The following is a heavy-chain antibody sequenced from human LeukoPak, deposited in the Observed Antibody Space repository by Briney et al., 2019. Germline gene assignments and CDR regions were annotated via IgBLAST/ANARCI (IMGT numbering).Heavy chain of an antibody. J-gene: IGHJ4*02. D-gene: IGHD1-26*01. V-gene: IGHV3-48*01. CDR1: GFTFSSYS. CDR2: ISVSSNTI. Sequence: PGGSLRLSCAASGFTFSSYSMNWVRQAPGKGLEWVSYISVSSNTIYYADSVEGRFTISRDNSKNTLYLQVNSLRAEDTAVYYCARDRMGAILYFDSWGQGTLDTVSS. CDR3: ARDRMGAILYFDS.